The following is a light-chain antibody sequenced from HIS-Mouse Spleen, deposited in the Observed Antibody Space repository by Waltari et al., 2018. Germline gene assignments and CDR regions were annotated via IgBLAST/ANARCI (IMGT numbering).Light chain of an antibody. J-gene: IGKJ3*01. CDR3: QQYYSTPFT. Sequence: DIVMTQSPDSLAVSLGERATINCKSSQSVLYITNNKNYLAWYQHKPGQPPKLLIYWASTRESGVPDRFSGSGSGTDFTLTISSLQAEDVAVYYCQQYYSTPFTFGPGTKVDIK. CDR2: WAS. CDR1: QSVLYITNNKNY. V-gene: IGKV4-1*01.